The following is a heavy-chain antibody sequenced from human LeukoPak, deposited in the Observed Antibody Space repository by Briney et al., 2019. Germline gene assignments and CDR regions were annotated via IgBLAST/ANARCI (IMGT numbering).Heavy chain of an antibody. CDR1: GDSIKNYY. D-gene: IGHD1/OR15-1a*01. CDR2: TDWSGST. CDR3: ARDGATTSLDY. J-gene: IGHJ4*02. Sequence: SETLSLTCTVSGDSIKNYYWSWIRQPPGKGLEWIAYTDWSGSTEYNPSLQSRATISLDTSKNQLSLKLSSLIAADTAIYYCARDGATTSLDYWGQGTLVTVSS. V-gene: IGHV4-59*01.